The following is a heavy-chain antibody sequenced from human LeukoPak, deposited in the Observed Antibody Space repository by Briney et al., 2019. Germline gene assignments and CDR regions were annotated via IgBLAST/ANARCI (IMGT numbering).Heavy chain of an antibody. V-gene: IGHV3-7*01. D-gene: IGHD1-7*01. Sequence: PGGSLRLSCAASGLTFSSYWMSWVRQAPGKGLEWVANIKQDGSEKNYVDSVKGRFTISRDNAKNSLHLQVNSLRAEDTAVYYCARVALELPSYYYMDVWGKGTTVTVSS. CDR2: IKQDGSEK. CDR1: GLTFSSYW. J-gene: IGHJ6*03. CDR3: ARVALELPSYYYMDV.